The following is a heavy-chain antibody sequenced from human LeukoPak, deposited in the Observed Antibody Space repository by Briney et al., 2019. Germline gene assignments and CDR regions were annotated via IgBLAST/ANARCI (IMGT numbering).Heavy chain of an antibody. Sequence: ASVKVSCKASGYTFTSHYMHWVRQAPGQGLEWMGLINPSGSSTLYAQKFQGRVTMTRDMSTTTDYMELSSLRSEDTAVYYCARDAGDIVAPTDYWGQGTLVTVSS. J-gene: IGHJ4*02. CDR2: INPSGSST. D-gene: IGHD5-12*01. CDR1: GYTFTSHY. CDR3: ARDAGDIVAPTDY. V-gene: IGHV1-46*01.